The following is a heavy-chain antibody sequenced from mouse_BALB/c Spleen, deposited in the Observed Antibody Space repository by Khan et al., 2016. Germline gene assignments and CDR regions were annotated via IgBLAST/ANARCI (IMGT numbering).Heavy chain of an antibody. Sequence: VQLKESGGGLVKPGGSLKFSCAASGFTFSSYAMSWVRQTPEKRLEWVASISSGGTTYYPDSVKGRFTISRDDARNILYLQMNSLRSEDTAIYYCAREENALDYWGQGTSVTVSS. CDR3: AREENALDY. CDR2: ISSGGTT. CDR1: GFTFSSYA. J-gene: IGHJ4*01. V-gene: IGHV5-6-5*01.